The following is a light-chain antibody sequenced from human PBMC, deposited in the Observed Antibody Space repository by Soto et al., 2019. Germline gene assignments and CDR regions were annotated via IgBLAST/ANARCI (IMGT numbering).Light chain of an antibody. Sequence: QSVLTQPPSASGSPGQSVTISCTGTSSDVGGHAWVSWYQVHPGKVPKLIIFEVSQRPSGVPDRFSGSKSGNTASLTVSGLQAEDEADYYCQSYDSSLSGHVVFGGGPKLTV. CDR2: EVS. V-gene: IGLV2-8*01. CDR3: QSYDSSLSGHVV. J-gene: IGLJ2*01. CDR1: SSDVGGHAW.